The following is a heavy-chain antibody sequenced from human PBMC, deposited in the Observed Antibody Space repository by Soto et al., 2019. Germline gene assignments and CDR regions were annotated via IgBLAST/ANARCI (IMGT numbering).Heavy chain of an antibody. Sequence: PGGPLRPSCDVSGLTFNTPVMHWVRQASGNGLGWLAVLSYDRATRYYEYSVKGRFTISRDNYKNTVLLHMGRQRAEDTAMYYCATKARVTNYLYYGMDVWGLGTTVTVSS. J-gene: IGHJ6*02. V-gene: IGHV3-30*03. CDR1: GLTFNTPV. CDR3: ATKARVTNYLYYGMDV. D-gene: IGHD2-21*02. CDR2: LSYDRATR.